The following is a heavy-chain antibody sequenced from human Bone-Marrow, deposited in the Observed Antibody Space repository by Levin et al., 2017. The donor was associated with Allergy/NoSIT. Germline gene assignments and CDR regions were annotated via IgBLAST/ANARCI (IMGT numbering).Heavy chain of an antibody. CDR2: IYYTGTT. CDR1: GASLRSTDW. D-gene: IGHD6-19*01. CDR3: ARGSVAGTWYNWFDP. Sequence: SQTLSLTCAVSGASLRSTDWWSWVRQPPGKGLEWIGEIYYTGTTNYNPSLKSRVTISVDKSKNQFSLKLRSVTASDTAVYYCARGSVAGTWYNWFDPWGQGTLVTVSS. V-gene: IGHV4-4*02. J-gene: IGHJ5*02.